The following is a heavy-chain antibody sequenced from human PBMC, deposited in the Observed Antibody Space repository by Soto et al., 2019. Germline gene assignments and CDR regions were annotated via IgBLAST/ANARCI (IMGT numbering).Heavy chain of an antibody. D-gene: IGHD3-3*01. V-gene: IGHV3-11*06. CDR3: ARDDFWSGSDY. CDR2: ISSSSSYT. J-gene: IGHJ4*02. Sequence: QVQLVESGGGLVKPGGSLRLSCAASGFTFSDYYMSWIRQAPGKGLEWVSYISSSSSYTNYADSVKGRFTISRDNAKNSLHLQMNSLRAEDTAVYYCARDDFWSGSDYWGQGTLVTVSS. CDR1: GFTFSDYY.